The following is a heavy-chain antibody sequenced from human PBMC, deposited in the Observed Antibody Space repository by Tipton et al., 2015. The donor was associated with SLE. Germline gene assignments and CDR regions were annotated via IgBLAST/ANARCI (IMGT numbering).Heavy chain of an antibody. D-gene: IGHD2-21*02. J-gene: IGHJ4*02. CDR1: GFSLSTTGVS. Sequence: LVKPTETLTLTCTFSGFSLSTTGVSVGWVRQPPGKALEWLAVVYWDDDKRYRPSLKSRLTINKDTSKNQVVLTIKYMDPVDTGTYYCATGGWGPYWGQGTLFTVSS. CDR2: VYWDDDK. V-gene: IGHV2-5*02. CDR3: ATGGWGPY.